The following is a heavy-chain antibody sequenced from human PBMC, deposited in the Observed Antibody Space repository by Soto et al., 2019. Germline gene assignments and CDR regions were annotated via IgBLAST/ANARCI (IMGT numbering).Heavy chain of an antibody. V-gene: IGHV3-74*01. CDR2: INSDGTRT. CDR3: ATVATGSWDWFDP. D-gene: IGHD1-26*01. Sequence: EVQLVESGGGLVQPGGSLRLSCAASGFTFTNYWMHWVRQVPGKGLVWVSRINSDGTRTTYADSVRGRFTISRDNAKKTLYLQMNSLRAEDTAGYYCATVATGSWDWFDPWGQGTLVIVSS. CDR1: GFTFTNYW. J-gene: IGHJ5*02.